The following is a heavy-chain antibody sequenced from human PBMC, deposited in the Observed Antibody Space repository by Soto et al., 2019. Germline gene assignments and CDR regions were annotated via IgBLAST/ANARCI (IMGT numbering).Heavy chain of an antibody. CDR1: GFTFDDYA. J-gene: IGHJ4*02. CDR2: ISWNVGSI. Sequence: EVQLVESGGGLVQPGRSLRLSCAASGFTFDDYAMHWVLQAPGKGLEWVSGISWNVGSIAYADSVKGRFTISRDNAKNSLYLQMNSLRAEDTALYYCAKGVAGWYYFDYWGQGTLVTVSS. CDR3: AKGVAGWYYFDY. V-gene: IGHV3-9*01. D-gene: IGHD3-3*01.